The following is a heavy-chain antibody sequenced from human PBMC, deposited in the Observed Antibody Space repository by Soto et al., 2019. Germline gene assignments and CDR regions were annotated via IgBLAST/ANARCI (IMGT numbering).Heavy chain of an antibody. Sequence: QVQLQESCPGLVKPSQTLSLTCTVSGGAISSGDYYWSGISQPPGKVLEWIGYIYYSGSTYYNPSLKSRVTISVYTSKNQFSLKLSSVTAADTAVYYCAREWVTTNWFDPWGQGTLVTVSS. J-gene: IGHJ5*02. CDR3: AREWVTTNWFDP. CDR2: IYYSGST. V-gene: IGHV4-30-4*01. D-gene: IGHD4-4*01. CDR1: GGAISSGDYY.